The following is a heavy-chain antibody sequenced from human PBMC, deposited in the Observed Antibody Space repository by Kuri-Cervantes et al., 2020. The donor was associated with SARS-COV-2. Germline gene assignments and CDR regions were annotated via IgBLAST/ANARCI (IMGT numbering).Heavy chain of an antibody. CDR2: INSDGSYT. CDR1: GFTFSSYW. J-gene: IGHJ4*02. V-gene: IGHV3-74*01. Sequence: GGSLRLSCAASGFTFSSYWMHWVRQAPGKGLVWVSRINSDGSYTNNADSVKGRFTLSRDNAKNMLFLQMNSLRAEDTAVYYCVRDGDHWNFDYWGQGTLVTVSS. CDR3: VRDGDHWNFDY. D-gene: IGHD1-1*01.